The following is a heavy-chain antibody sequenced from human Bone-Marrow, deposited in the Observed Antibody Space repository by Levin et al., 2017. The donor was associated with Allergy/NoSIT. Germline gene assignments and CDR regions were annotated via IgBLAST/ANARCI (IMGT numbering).Heavy chain of an antibody. D-gene: IGHD2-2*01. CDR1: GFRFRDYY. CDR2: ISDGSTYR. Sequence: GESLKISCAASGFRFRDYYMSWIRQAPGKGLEWISYISDGSTYRNYSDPVKGRFTISRDDAQNSLFLHMNSLRVEDTAVYFCARRAVVPPPVGRARDLKKWYYFDFWGQGTLVIVSS. V-gene: IGHV3-11*03. CDR3: ARRAVVPPPVGRARDLKKWYYFDF. J-gene: IGHJ4*02.